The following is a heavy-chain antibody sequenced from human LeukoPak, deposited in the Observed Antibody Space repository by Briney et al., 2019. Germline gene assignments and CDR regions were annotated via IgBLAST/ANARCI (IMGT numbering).Heavy chain of an antibody. CDR1: GFTFSSYA. V-gene: IGHV3-30*04. J-gene: IGHJ2*01. CDR2: ISYDGSNK. Sequence: GRSLRLSCAASGFTFSSYAMHWVRQAPGKGLEWVAVISYDGSNKYYADSVKGRFTISRDNSKNTLYLQMNSLRAEDTAVYYCARDPPYSSSWWLPPRDWYFDLWGRGTLVTVSS. CDR3: ARDPPYSSSWWLPPRDWYFDL. D-gene: IGHD6-13*01.